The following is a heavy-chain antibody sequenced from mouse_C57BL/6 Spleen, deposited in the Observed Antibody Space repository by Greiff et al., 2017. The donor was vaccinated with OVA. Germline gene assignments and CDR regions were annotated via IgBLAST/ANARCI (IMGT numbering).Heavy chain of an antibody. CDR3: ASNWDGGAWFAY. D-gene: IGHD4-1*01. Sequence: DVKLQESGPGMVKPSQSLSLTCTVTGYSITSGYDWHWIRHFPGNKLEWMGYISYSGSTNYNPSLKSRISITHDTSKNHFFLKLNSVTTEDTATYYCASNWDGGAWFAYWGQGTLVTVSA. J-gene: IGHJ3*01. V-gene: IGHV3-1*01. CDR1: GYSITSGYD. CDR2: ISYSGST.